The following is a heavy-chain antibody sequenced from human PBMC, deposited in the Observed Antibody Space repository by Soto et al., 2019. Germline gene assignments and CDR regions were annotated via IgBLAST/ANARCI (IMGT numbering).Heavy chain of an antibody. J-gene: IGHJ4*02. D-gene: IGHD5-18*01. Sequence: GLLRLSCAASGFSFSHYWMGWVRQAPGKGLEWVASIKDDGSAKYYVVSVKGRFTISRDNAKHSLYLQMDSLRADDTAVYYWARDSKTAPRSSDYWGQGALVT. CDR3: ARDSKTAPRSSDY. CDR1: GFSFSHYW. V-gene: IGHV3-7*01. CDR2: IKDDGSAK.